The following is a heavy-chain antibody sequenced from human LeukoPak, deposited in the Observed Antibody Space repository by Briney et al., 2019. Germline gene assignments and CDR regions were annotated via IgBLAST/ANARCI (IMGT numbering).Heavy chain of an antibody. CDR1: GFTFSSYW. CDR3: ARDGNWNDLSY. J-gene: IGHJ4*02. CDR2: INSDGSST. V-gene: IGHV3-74*01. Sequence: PGGSLRVSCAASGFTFSSYWMHWVRQAPGQRLLWVSRINSDGSSTSYADSVKGRFTISRDNAKNTLYLQMNSLRAEDTAVYYCARDGNWNDLSYWGQGTLVTVSS. D-gene: IGHD1-20*01.